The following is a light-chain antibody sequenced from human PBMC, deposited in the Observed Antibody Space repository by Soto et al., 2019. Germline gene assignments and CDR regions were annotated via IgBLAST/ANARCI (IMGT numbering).Light chain of an antibody. J-gene: IGKJ4*01. V-gene: IGKV3-11*01. CDR3: QQRSNWPPT. CDR1: PSVSSY. CDR2: DAS. Sequence: EIVLPQSPATLSLSPGERATLSCRASPSVSSYLAWYQQKPGQAPRLLLYDASNRATGIPARFSGSRSGTDFTLANSSPVPEDGAVYDCQQRSNWPPTFGRGTMVESK.